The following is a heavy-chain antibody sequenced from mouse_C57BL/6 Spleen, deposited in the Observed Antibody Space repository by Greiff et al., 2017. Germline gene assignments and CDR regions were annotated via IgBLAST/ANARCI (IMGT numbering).Heavy chain of an antibody. CDR3: VRDYDAWFAY. Sequence: DVHLVESGGGLVQPKGSLKLSCAASGFSFNTYAMNWVRQAPGKGLEWVARIRSKSNNYATYYADSVKDRFTISRDDSESMLYLQMNNLKTEYTAMYYCVRDYDAWFAYWGQGTLVTVSA. CDR1: GFSFNTYA. J-gene: IGHJ3*01. D-gene: IGHD2-4*01. V-gene: IGHV10-1*01. CDR2: IRSKSNNYAT.